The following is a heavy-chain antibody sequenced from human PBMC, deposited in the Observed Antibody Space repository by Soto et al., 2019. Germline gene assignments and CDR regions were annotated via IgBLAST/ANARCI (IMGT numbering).Heavy chain of an antibody. J-gene: IGHJ4*02. CDR1: GYTFTSYG. CDR3: ASESYGGEFDY. D-gene: IGHD4-17*01. V-gene: IGHV1-18*01. CDR2: ISAYNGNT. Sequence: ASVKVSCKASGYTFTSYGISWVRQAPRQGLEWMGWISAYNGNTNYAQKLQGRVTITRDTSASTAYMELSSLRSEDTAVYYCASESYGGEFDYWGQGTLVTVSS.